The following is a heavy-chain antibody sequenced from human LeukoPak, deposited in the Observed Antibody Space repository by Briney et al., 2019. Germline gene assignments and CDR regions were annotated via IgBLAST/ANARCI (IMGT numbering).Heavy chain of an antibody. V-gene: IGHV4-59*13. CDR3: ARDRSAAPADY. CDR1: GGPITSNY. Sequence: PSETLSLTCTVSGGPITSNYWAWIRQPPGKGLEWIGYTHDSGNSNYNPSLRSRVTISIDTSKNQFSLKLTSVTAADTAVYYCARDRSAAPADYWGQGTLVTVSS. J-gene: IGHJ4*02. D-gene: IGHD6-13*01. CDR2: THDSGNS.